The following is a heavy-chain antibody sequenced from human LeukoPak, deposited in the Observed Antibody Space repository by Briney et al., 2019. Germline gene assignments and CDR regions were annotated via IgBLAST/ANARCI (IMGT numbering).Heavy chain of an antibody. CDR3: ARQSRSNAFDI. CDR2: FDPEDGET. J-gene: IGHJ3*02. Sequence: ASVKVSCKVSGYTLTELSMHWVRQAPGKGLEWMGGFDPEDGETIYAQKLQGRVTMTTDTSTSTAYMELRSLRSDDTAVYYCARQSRSNAFDIWGQGTMVTVSS. CDR1: GYTLTELS. D-gene: IGHD5-24*01. V-gene: IGHV1-24*01.